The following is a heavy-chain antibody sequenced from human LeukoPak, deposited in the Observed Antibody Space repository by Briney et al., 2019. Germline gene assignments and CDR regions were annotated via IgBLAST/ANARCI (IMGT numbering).Heavy chain of an antibody. CDR3: TRGDPDY. D-gene: IGHD2-21*02. CDR1: GFTFSDYW. V-gene: IGHV3-7*01. Sequence: GGSLRLSCAASGFTFSDYWMQWVRQAPGKGLGWVANINYRGNENYLLDSVKGRFTISRDNAKNSLFLQMNSLRVEDTAVYYCTRGDPDYWGLGTLVTVSS. J-gene: IGHJ4*02. CDR2: INYRGNEN.